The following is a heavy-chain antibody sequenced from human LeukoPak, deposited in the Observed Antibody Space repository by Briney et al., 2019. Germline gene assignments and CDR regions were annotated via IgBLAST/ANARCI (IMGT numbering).Heavy chain of an antibody. CDR1: GYTFTGYY. CDR2: INPNSGGT. J-gene: IGHJ3*02. D-gene: IGHD2-21*02. CDR3: ARFSGVVTAIPGSHDAFDI. V-gene: IGHV1-2*06. Sequence: ASVKVSCKASGYTFTGYYMHWVRQAPGQGLEWMGRINPNSGGTNYAQKFQGRVTMTRDTSISTAYMELSRLRPDDTAVYYCARFSGVVTAIPGSHDAFDIWGQGTMVTVSS.